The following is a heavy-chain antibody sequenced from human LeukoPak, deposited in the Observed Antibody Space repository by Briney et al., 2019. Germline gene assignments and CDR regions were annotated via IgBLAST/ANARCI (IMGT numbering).Heavy chain of an antibody. CDR3: ARDPYYYDSSGFPYFDY. CDR1: GLTFSSYS. J-gene: IGHJ4*02. D-gene: IGHD3-22*01. CDR2: MSSSSRYI. V-gene: IGHV3-21*01. Sequence: GSLRLSCAASGLTFSSYSMNWVRQAPGKGLEWVSFMSSSSRYIFYADSVKGRFTISRDNAKNSLYLQMNSLRAEDTAVYYCARDPYYYDSSGFPYFDYWGQGTLVTASS.